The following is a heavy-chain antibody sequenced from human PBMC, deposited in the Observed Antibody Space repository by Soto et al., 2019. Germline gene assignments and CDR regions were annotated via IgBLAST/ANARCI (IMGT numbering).Heavy chain of an antibody. CDR1: GFTYSSAW. CDR2: IKSNSAGGTT. CDR3: ARGHRSSGKIFDS. Sequence: EVQLVESGGGLVKPGGSVRLSCAASGFTYSSAWMSRVRLAPGKGLEWVGRIKSNSAGGTTEYDAPVKDRFTISRDDSKNTLYLQMNSLKIEDTAVYYCARGHRSSGKIFDSWGQGTLVTVSS. V-gene: IGHV3-15*01. J-gene: IGHJ4*02. D-gene: IGHD3-22*01.